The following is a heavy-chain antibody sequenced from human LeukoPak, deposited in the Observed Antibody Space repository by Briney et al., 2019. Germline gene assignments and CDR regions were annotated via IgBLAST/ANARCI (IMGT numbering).Heavy chain of an antibody. D-gene: IGHD2-15*01. V-gene: IGHV4-34*01. Sequence: SETLSLTCAVYGGSFSGYYWSWIRQPPGKGLEWIGEINHSGSTNYNPSLKSRVTISVDTSKNQFSLKLSSVTAADTAVYYCASVLMLGYCSGGSCLDAFDIWGQGTMVTVSS. CDR2: INHSGST. J-gene: IGHJ3*02. CDR3: ASVLMLGYCSGGSCLDAFDI. CDR1: GGSFSGYY.